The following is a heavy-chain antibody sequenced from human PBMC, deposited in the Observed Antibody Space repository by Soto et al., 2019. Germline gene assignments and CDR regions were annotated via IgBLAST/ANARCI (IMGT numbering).Heavy chain of an antibody. CDR3: ARGDATKIVVTTYYGMDV. CDR2: IIPVFGTA. J-gene: IGHJ6*02. D-gene: IGHD4-17*01. CDR1: GGTLSNYG. V-gene: IGHV1-69*12. Sequence: QVQLVQSGAEVKKPGSSVKVSCKASGGTLSNYGISWVRQAPGQGLEWMGGIIPVFGTANYAQKFQGRVTITADESTTTVXMDVSSLRSDDTAVYYCARGDATKIVVTTYYGMDVWGQRTTVTVSS.